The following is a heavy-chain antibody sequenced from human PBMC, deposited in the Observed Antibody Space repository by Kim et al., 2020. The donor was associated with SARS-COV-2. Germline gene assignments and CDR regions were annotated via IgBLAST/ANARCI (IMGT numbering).Heavy chain of an antibody. CDR1: GGSFSGYY. CDR3: ARGPQGIAVY. J-gene: IGHJ4*02. CDR2: INHSGST. Sequence: SETLSLTCAVYGGSFSGYYWSWIRQPPGKGLEWIGEINHSGSTNYNPSLKSRVTISVDTSKNQFSLKLSSVIAADTAVYYCARGPQGIAVYWGQGTLVTV. D-gene: IGHD6-19*01. V-gene: IGHV4-34*01.